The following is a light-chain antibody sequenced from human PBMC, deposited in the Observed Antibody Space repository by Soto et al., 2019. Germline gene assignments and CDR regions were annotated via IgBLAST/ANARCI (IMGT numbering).Light chain of an antibody. CDR3: LQRSNWPIT. CDR2: DAS. CDR1: QSVSSY. J-gene: IGKJ5*01. V-gene: IGKV3-11*01. Sequence: IVMTQSPATLSVSPGERATLSCRASQSVSSYLAWYQQKPGQAPKLLIYDASNRATGIPARFSGSGSGTDFTLTISSLEPEDFAVYYCLQRSNWPITFGQGTRLEI.